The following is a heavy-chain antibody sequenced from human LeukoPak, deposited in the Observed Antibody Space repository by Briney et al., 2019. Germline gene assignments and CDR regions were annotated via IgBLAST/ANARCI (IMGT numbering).Heavy chain of an antibody. D-gene: IGHD3-10*01. V-gene: IGHV4-34*01. CDR3: ARLRGSGSYYIDY. CDR1: GFTLSSYA. CDR2: INHSGST. Sequence: GSLRLSCAASGFTLSSYAMSWIRQPPGKGLEWIGEINHSGSTNYNPSLKSRVTISVDTSKNQFSLKLSSVTAADTAVYYCARLRGSGSYYIDYWGQGTLVTVSS. J-gene: IGHJ4*02.